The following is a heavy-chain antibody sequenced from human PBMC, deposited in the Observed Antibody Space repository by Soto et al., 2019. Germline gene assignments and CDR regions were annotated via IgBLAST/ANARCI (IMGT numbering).Heavy chain of an antibody. J-gene: IGHJ3*02. CDR2: IRDSGDST. D-gene: IGHD2-15*01. V-gene: IGHV3-23*01. CDR1: GFIFGNYM. CDR3: APHVYCSGGSCHYDAFDI. Sequence: EVQLLESGGGLVQPGESLRLSCAVSGFIFGNYMMTWVRQAPGKGLEWLSTIRDSGDSTYYADYVKGRFTISRDNFKNTLYLQMDSLGAENTAVYYCAPHVYCSGGSCHYDAFDIRGQGAMVTVSS.